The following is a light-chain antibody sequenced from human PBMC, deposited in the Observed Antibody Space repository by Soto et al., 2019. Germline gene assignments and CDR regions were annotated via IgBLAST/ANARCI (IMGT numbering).Light chain of an antibody. CDR1: SSDVGGYNY. CDR3: SSYTSSSTPKV. V-gene: IGLV2-14*01. CDR2: DVS. Sequence: LTQPASVSGSPGQSITISCTGTSSDVGGYNYVSWYQQHPGKAPKLMIYDVSNRPSGVSNRFSGSKSGNTASLTISGLQAEDEADYYCSSYTSSSTPKVFGTGTKVTVL. J-gene: IGLJ1*01.